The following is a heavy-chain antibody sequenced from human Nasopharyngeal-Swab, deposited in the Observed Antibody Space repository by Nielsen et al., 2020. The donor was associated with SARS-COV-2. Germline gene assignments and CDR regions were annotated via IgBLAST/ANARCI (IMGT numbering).Heavy chain of an antibody. CDR3: ARKYDSSGHQFD. Sequence: GGSLRLSCATSGFIFNDSAMHWVRQASGKGLEWVGRIRSKTNNYATAYGASVKGRFTISRDDSNNMAYLQMNSLKSEDTAVYYCARKYDSSGHQFDWGQGTLVTVSS. J-gene: IGHJ4*02. CDR1: GFIFNDSA. D-gene: IGHD3-22*01. V-gene: IGHV3-73*01. CDR2: IRSKTNNYAT.